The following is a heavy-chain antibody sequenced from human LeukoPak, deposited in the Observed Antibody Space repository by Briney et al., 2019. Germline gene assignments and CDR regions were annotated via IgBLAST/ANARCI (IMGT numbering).Heavy chain of an antibody. V-gene: IGHV3-7*01. D-gene: IGHD1-26*01. CDR2: IKQDGSNK. CDR1: GFTFSSYW. Sequence: PGGSLRLSCAASGFTFSSYWMSWVRQAPGKGLEWVANIKQDGSNKYYADSVKGRFPISRDNSKNTLYLQMNSLRAEDTAVYYCARDRGSGSYVHFQHWGQGTLVTVSS. CDR3: ARDRGSGSYVHFQH. J-gene: IGHJ1*01.